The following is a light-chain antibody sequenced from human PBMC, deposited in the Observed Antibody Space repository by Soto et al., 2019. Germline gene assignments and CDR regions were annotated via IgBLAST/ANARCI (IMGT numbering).Light chain of an antibody. V-gene: IGLV2-23*02. Sequence: QSVLTQPASVSGSPGQSITISCAGTGSDVGNNNHVSLYQQQTGKAHKLIICEVNTRPSGISNRLSGSKSGDTASLTISGLFAEDEADYFCCSYAGTVAYVFGTGTKVTVL. J-gene: IGLJ1*01. CDR2: EVN. CDR3: CSYAGTVAYV. CDR1: GSDVGNNNH.